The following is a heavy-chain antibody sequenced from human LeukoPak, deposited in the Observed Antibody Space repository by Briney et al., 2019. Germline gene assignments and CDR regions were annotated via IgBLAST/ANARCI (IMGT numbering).Heavy chain of an antibody. Sequence: GSLRLSCAASGFTFSSYAMSWVRQAPGKGLEWVSAISGSGGSTYYADSVKGRFAISRDNSKNTLYLQMNSLRAEDTAVYYCARRYCSGGSCYHQFDYWGQGTLVTVSS. CDR2: ISGSGGST. V-gene: IGHV3-23*01. CDR3: ARRYCSGGSCYHQFDY. CDR1: GFTFSSYA. J-gene: IGHJ4*02. D-gene: IGHD2-15*01.